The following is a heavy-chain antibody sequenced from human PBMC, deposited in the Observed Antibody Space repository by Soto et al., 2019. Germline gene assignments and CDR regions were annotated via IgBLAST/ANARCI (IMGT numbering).Heavy chain of an antibody. J-gene: IGHJ6*02. V-gene: IGHV4-31*03. CDR3: ARDSSGRTRGMVV. D-gene: IGHD1-1*01. Sequence: QVQLQESGPGLVNPSQTLSLTCTVSGGSISIGGYYWSWIRQHPGKGLEWIGYSYYSGSTYYNPSLKSRLTIAVETSKNRFSLKLSSVTAAGTAVYDCARDSSGRTRGMVVWGQWTTVTVSS. CDR2: SYYSGST. CDR1: GGSISIGGYY.